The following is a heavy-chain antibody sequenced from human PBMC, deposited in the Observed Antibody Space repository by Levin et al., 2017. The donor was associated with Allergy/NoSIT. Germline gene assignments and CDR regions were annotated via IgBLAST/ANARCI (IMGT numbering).Heavy chain of an antibody. CDR3: ARQRDVVATSWFDP. Sequence: GSLRLSCTVSGGSITSETYYWGWIRQPPGKGLEWIGSIYFTGSTYYNPSLKSRVTIFVDTSKNQFSLKMYSVTAADTAVFYCARQRDVVATSWFDPWGQGTLVTVSS. V-gene: IGHV4-39*01. CDR1: GGSITSETYY. D-gene: IGHD2-21*01. J-gene: IGHJ5*02. CDR2: IYFTGST.